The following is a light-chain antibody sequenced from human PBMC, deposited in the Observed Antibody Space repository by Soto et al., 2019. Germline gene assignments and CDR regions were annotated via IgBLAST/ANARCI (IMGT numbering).Light chain of an antibody. CDR2: EVT. V-gene: IGLV2-8*01. CDR3: SSHAGIINVV. Sequence: QSVLTQPPSASGSPGQSVTISCTGTSSDVGGYDSVAWYQQHPGKAPKLIIYEVTKRPPGVPDRFSGSKSGNAASLTVSGLQAEDEADYYCSSHAGIINVVFGGGTKLTVL. CDR1: SSDVGGYDS. J-gene: IGLJ2*01.